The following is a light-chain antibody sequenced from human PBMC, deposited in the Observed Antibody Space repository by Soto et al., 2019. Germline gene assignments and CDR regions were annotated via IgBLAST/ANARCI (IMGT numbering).Light chain of an antibody. CDR3: MQALQTPQLT. CDR2: LGS. J-gene: IGKJ4*01. Sequence: DIVMTQSPLSLRVTPGEPASISCRSSQSLLHSNGYNYLDWYLQKPGQSPQLLIYLGSNRASGVPDRFSGSGSGTDFTLKISRVEAEDVGVYYCMQALQTPQLTFGGGTKVEIK. CDR1: QSLLHSNGYNY. V-gene: IGKV2-28*01.